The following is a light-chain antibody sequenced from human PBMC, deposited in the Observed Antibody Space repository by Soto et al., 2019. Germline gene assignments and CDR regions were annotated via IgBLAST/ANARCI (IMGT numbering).Light chain of an antibody. Sequence: IQLTQSPSSLSASIGDRVTITCRASQDINRYLAWYQQKPGKAPNLLIYEASILQRGVPSRFSGSNSGTDFTLTISILQAEDFASYYCQQTRRYPATFGGGTKVEI. J-gene: IGKJ4*01. CDR1: QDINRY. CDR3: QQTRRYPAT. V-gene: IGKV1-9*01. CDR2: EAS.